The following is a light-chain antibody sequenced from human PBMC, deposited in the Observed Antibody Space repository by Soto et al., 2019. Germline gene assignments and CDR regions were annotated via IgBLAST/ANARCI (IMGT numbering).Light chain of an antibody. CDR1: QSVTSSY. Sequence: ESVLTQSPGTLSLSPGERAILSCRASQSVTSSYLAWWQQKPGQAPRLLIHGASTRAPGFPARFSGSGSGTDFTLTISSLQSEDFAVYYCQQYNNWPWTFGQGTKVDIK. V-gene: IGKV3-15*01. CDR2: GAS. J-gene: IGKJ1*01. CDR3: QQYNNWPWT.